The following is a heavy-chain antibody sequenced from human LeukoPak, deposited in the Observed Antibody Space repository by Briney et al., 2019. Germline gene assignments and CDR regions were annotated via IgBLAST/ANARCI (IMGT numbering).Heavy chain of an antibody. D-gene: IGHD4-17*01. CDR3: ARDPYGEGGAYFDY. CDR2: ISSSSSYI. J-gene: IGHJ4*02. V-gene: IGHV3-21*01. CDR1: GFTFSSYG. Sequence: GGSLRLSCAASGFTFSSYGMSWVRQAPGKGLEWVSSISSSSSYIYYADSVKGRFTISRDNAKNSLYLQMNSLRAEDTAVYYCARDPYGEGGAYFDYWGQGTLVTVSS.